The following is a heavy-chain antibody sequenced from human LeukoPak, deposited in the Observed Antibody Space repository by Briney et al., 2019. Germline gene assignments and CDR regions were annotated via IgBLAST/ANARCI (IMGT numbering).Heavy chain of an antibody. CDR2: IYHSGST. J-gene: IGHJ6*03. CDR3: ARDYRYCSSTSCYTTSYYYYYMDV. Sequence: SQTLSLTCTVSGGSISSGGYYWSWIRQPPGKGLEWIGYIYHSGSTYYNPSLKSRVTISVDRSKNQFSLKLSSVTAADTAVYYCARDYRYCSSTSCYTTSYYYYYMDVWGKGTTVTVSS. D-gene: IGHD2-2*02. V-gene: IGHV4-30-2*01. CDR1: GGSISSGGYY.